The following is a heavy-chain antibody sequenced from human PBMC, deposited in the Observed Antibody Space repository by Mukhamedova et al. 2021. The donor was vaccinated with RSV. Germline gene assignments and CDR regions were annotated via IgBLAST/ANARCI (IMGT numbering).Heavy chain of an antibody. V-gene: IGHV3-30*02. J-gene: IGHJ4*02. CDR2: IRYDGSNK. CDR3: AKGGRRWLQFLDY. Sequence: GLEWVAFIRYDGSNKYYADSVKGRFTISRDNSKNTLYLQMNSLRAEDTAVYYCAKGGRRWLQFLDYWGQGTLVTDSS. D-gene: IGHD5-24*01.